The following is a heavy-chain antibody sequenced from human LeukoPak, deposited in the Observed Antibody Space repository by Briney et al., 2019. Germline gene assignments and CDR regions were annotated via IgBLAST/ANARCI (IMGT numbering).Heavy chain of an antibody. J-gene: IGHJ4*02. Sequence: GGSLRLSCAASGFTFNNYAMSWVRQAPGQGLEWVSRISGSGGNTYYADSVKGRFTISRDNSKNTLYLQMNSLRAADTAVYYCAKDRRITMAGTVDYFDYWGQGTLVTVSS. V-gene: IGHV3-23*01. CDR2: ISGSGGNT. D-gene: IGHD6-19*01. CDR1: GFTFNNYA. CDR3: AKDRRITMAGTVDYFDY.